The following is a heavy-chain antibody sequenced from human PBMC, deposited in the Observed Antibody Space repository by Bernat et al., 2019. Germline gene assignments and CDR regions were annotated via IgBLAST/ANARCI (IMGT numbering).Heavy chain of an antibody. CDR3: VRDDAAWGVGELDN. J-gene: IGHJ4*02. CDR2: GKSKTSGGTT. D-gene: IGHD3-10*01. Sequence: SCGASGFTVISAWMTWVRQPPGKGLEWGGRGKSKTSGGTTDYAAPVKGRFTIARDDSINALYLQMNSLKTEDTGVYYCVRDDAAWGVGELDNWGQVIL. V-gene: IGHV3-15*01. CDR1: GFTVISAW.